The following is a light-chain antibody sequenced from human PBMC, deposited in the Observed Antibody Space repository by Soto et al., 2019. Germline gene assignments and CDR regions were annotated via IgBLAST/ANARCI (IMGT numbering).Light chain of an antibody. J-gene: IGKJ1*01. CDR1: QSISSW. CDR3: QHYNSYSWT. Sequence: DIQMTQSPSTLSASVGDRVTITCRASQSISSWLAWYQQKPGKAPKLLIYKASSLESGVPSRFSGSGSGTESTLTISSLQPDDFASYYCQHYNSYSWTFGQGTKVDIK. V-gene: IGKV1-5*03. CDR2: KAS.